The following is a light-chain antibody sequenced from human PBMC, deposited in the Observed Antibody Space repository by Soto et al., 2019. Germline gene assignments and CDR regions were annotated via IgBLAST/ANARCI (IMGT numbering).Light chain of an antibody. V-gene: IGKV3-20*01. CDR2: AAS. CDR3: QQYVSWT. Sequence: EIVLTQSPGTLSLSPGERATLSCRASQSISTSHLAWYQQKPGQAPRLLIYAASSRATGIPDRFSGSGSGTDFTLTISRLEPEDSAIYYCQQYVSWTFGQGTKVEIK. J-gene: IGKJ1*01. CDR1: QSISTSH.